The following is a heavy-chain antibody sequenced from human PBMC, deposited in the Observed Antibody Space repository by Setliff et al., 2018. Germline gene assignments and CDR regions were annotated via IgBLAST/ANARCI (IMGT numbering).Heavy chain of an antibody. D-gene: IGHD3-10*01. Sequence: LRLSCGASGFTFSSHWMTWVRQAPGKGLEWVANIKEDGGEKYYVDSVKGRFTISRDNAKNSLFLQMDSLRAEDTAVYYCHTVGTFYYNLGSFFGLDHWGQGIPVTVSS. CDR1: GFTFSSHW. CDR2: IKEDGGEK. CDR3: HTVGTFYYNLGSFFGLDH. V-gene: IGHV3-7*01. J-gene: IGHJ5*02.